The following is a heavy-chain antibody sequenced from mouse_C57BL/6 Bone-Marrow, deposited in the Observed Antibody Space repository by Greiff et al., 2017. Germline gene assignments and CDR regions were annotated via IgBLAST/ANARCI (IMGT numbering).Heavy chain of an antibody. V-gene: IGHV1-18*01. Sequence: EVQLQQSGPELVKPGASVKIPCKASGYTFTDYNMDWVKQSHGKSLEWIGAINPNNGGTIYNQKFKGKATLTVDKSSSTAYMELRSLTSEDTAVYYCARSDYYGSSPWYFDVWGTGTTVTVSS. J-gene: IGHJ1*03. D-gene: IGHD1-1*01. CDR1: GYTFTDYN. CDR2: INPNNGGT. CDR3: ARSDYYGSSPWYFDV.